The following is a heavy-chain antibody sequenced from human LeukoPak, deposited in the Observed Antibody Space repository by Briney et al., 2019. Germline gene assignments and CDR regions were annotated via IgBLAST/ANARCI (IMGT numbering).Heavy chain of an antibody. D-gene: IGHD3-22*01. CDR2: ISSSSSYI. CDR1: GFTFSVYW. CDR3: ARGYYYDSSGYYDY. J-gene: IGHJ4*02. Sequence: GGSLRLSCAASGFTFSVYWMGWVRQAPGKGLEWVSSISSSSSYIYYADSVKGRFTISRDNAKNSLYLQMNSLRAEDTAVYYCARGYYYDSSGYYDYWGQGTLVTVSS. V-gene: IGHV3-21*01.